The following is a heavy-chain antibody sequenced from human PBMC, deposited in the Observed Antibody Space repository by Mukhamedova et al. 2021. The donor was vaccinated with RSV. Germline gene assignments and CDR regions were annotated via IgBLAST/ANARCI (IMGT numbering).Heavy chain of an antibody. J-gene: IGHJ4*02. D-gene: IGHD3-22*01. CDR2: INHSGST. Sequence: IGEINHSGSTNYNPSLKSRVTISVDTSKNQFSLKLSSVTAADTAVYYCAISFLANTQSLNDMIVVADYWGQGTLFTVSS. CDR3: AISFLANTQSLNDMIVVADY. V-gene: IGHV4-34*01.